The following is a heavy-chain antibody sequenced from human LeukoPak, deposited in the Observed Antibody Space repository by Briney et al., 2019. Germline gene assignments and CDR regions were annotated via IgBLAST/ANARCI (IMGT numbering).Heavy chain of an antibody. V-gene: IGHV3-23*01. Sequence: GGSLRLSCAASGFTFSSYAMSWVRQAPGKGLEWVSAISGSGGSTYYADSVKGRFTISRDNSKNTLYLQMNSLRAEDTAVYYCAKDGDGYNTINGYFDYWGQGTLVTVSS. J-gene: IGHJ4*02. D-gene: IGHD5-24*01. CDR2: ISGSGGST. CDR3: AKDGDGYNTINGYFDY. CDR1: GFTFSSYA.